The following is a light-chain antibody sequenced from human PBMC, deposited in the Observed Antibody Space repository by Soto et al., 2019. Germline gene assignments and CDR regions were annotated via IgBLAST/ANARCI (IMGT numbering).Light chain of an antibody. V-gene: IGKV3-15*01. Sequence: EVVMTQSPATLSVSSGERATLSCRASESISSKLAWYQQRPGQAPRLLINDASTWATGVPARFSGSGSGTEFTLTISSLQSEDFAVYYCHQYDTWPRTFGQGTKVEIK. J-gene: IGKJ1*01. CDR1: ESISSK. CDR2: DAS. CDR3: HQYDTWPRT.